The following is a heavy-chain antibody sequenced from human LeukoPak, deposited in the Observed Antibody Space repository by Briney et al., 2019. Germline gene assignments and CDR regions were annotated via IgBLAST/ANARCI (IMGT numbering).Heavy chain of an antibody. V-gene: IGHV4-59*11. CDR2: ISNSGST. CDR1: GGAITSHY. CDR3: GRDALVGYFSYYYMDV. D-gene: IGHD2-15*01. J-gene: IGHJ6*03. Sequence: SETLSLTWTVAGGAITSHYWTWIRPSPVKGLEWMGDISNSGSTSYNPSLKRRVTVSIDTSNIQFSLKLSSVTAADTAVYYCGRDALVGYFSYYYMDVWGTGTTVSVSS.